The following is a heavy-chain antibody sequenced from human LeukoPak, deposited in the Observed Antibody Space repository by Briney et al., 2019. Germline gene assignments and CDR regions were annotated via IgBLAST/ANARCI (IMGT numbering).Heavy chain of an antibody. D-gene: IGHD3-3*01. J-gene: IGHJ4*02. Sequence: PGGSLRLSCAASGFTFSEYAMHWVRQAPGKGLEWVAVISYDGRQKYYGDCVKGRFTISRDNPKNTLYLQMNSLRDDDTAVYYCARVFLERLTSGYFDNWGQGTLVTVSS. CDR2: ISYDGRQK. CDR1: GFTFSEYA. CDR3: ARVFLERLTSGYFDN. V-gene: IGHV3-30-3*01.